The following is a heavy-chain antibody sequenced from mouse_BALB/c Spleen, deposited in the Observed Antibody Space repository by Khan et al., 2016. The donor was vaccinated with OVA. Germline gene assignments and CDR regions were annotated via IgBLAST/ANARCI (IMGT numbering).Heavy chain of an antibody. CDR1: GFSLTSYG. CDR3: ARYGNHAMDY. Sequence: QVQLKESGPGLVAPSQSLSITCTVSGFSLTSYGVHWVRQPPGKGLEWLGVIWAGGSTNYNSALMSRLSISKDNSKSQVFLKMNSLQTDDTAMYYCARYGNHAMDYWGQGTSVTVSS. J-gene: IGHJ4*01. D-gene: IGHD2-10*02. V-gene: IGHV2-9*02. CDR2: IWAGGST.